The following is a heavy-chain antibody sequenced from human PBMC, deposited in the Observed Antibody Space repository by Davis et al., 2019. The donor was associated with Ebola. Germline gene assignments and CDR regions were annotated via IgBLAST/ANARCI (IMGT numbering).Heavy chain of an antibody. V-gene: IGHV1-18*01. CDR1: GYTFKNYA. CDR3: ARTSIVGTTTTASDI. Sequence: ASVKVSCKTSGYTFKNYAISWVRQPPGQGLEWMGWIIAYNGNTNYAQILQGRVTMTTDTSTGTAYMELRSLRSDDTAVYFCARTSIVGTTTTASDIWGQGTKVTVSS. D-gene: IGHD1-26*01. J-gene: IGHJ3*02. CDR2: IIAYNGNT.